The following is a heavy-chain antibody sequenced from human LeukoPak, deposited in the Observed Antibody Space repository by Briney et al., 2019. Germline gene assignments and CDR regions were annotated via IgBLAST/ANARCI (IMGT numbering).Heavy chain of an antibody. CDR3: ARGNTILAV. CDR1: GFTSSAYF. Sequence: PGGSLRLSCAASGFTSSAYFMTWIRQAPGKGLEWVSYISISSDYTNCADSVKGRFTISKDNAKNSLYLQMNSLRAEDTAVYYCARGNTILAVGGQGTLVTVSS. CDR2: ISISSDYT. J-gene: IGHJ1*01. D-gene: IGHD5-24*01. V-gene: IGHV3-11*05.